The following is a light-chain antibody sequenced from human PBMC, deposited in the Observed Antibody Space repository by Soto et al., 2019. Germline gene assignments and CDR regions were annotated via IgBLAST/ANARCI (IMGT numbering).Light chain of an antibody. CDR2: DAS. Sequence: EIVLTESPTTLSLSPGERATLSCRASQSINIYLAWYQHKPGQAPRLLIYDASHRATGIPARFSGSGSGTDFALTMSSQEAEDFAVHYCQERSKGPPDFGQGTRLEIK. V-gene: IGKV3-11*01. CDR3: QERSKGPPD. CDR1: QSINIY. J-gene: IGKJ5*01.